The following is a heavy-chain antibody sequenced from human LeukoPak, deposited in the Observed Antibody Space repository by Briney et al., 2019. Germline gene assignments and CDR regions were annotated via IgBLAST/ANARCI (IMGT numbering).Heavy chain of an antibody. D-gene: IGHD1-7*01. J-gene: IGHJ4*02. CDR1: GVIFSYLS. Sequence: GGSLRLSCETSGVIFSYLSLNWVRQPPGKGLEWLSYISASSRTTYHADSVKGRFIVSGDNAKNSLFLQRDSLRADDTALYYCASQSIGNSTRSPDFWGQGTVVTVSS. V-gene: IGHV3-48*04. CDR3: ASQSIGNSTRSPDF. CDR2: ISASSRTT.